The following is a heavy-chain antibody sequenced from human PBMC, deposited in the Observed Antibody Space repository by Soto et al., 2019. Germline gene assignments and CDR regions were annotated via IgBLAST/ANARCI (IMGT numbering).Heavy chain of an antibody. J-gene: IGHJ4*02. V-gene: IGHV3-21*01. D-gene: IGHD5-12*01. CDR3: ARDRVEMATIPYFDY. CDR2: ISSSSSYI. CDR1: GFTFSSYS. Sequence: PGGSLRLSCAASGFTFSSYSMNWVRQAPGKGLEWVSSISSSSSYIYYADSVKGRLTISRDNAKNSLYLQMNSLRAEDTAVYYCARDRVEMATIPYFDYWGQGT.